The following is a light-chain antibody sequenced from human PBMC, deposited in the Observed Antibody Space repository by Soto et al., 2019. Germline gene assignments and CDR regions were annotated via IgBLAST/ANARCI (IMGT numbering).Light chain of an antibody. CDR3: ATWDASLRNHV. V-gene: IGLV1-47*01. J-gene: IGLJ1*01. CDR2: KNN. Sequence: QSVLAQTPSASGTPGQRVTISCSGSGSNIGSHNVDWYQHLPGTAPKLLIYKNNQRPSGVPDRFSGSKSGASASLAISGLRSEDEADYYCATWDASLRNHVFGPGTKVTVL. CDR1: GSNIGSHN.